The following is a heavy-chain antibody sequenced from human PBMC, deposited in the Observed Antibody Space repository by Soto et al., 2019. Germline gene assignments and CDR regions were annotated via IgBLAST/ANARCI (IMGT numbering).Heavy chain of an antibody. CDR2: IYYSGST. J-gene: IGHJ5*02. CDR1: GGSISSYY. Sequence: SETLSLTCTVSGGSISSYYWSWIRQPPGKGLEWIGYIYYSGSTNYNPSLKSRVTISVDTSKNQFSLKLSSVTAADTAVYYCARVLSSTSCYWFDPWGQGTLVTVSS. V-gene: IGHV4-59*01. D-gene: IGHD2-2*01. CDR3: ARVLSSTSCYWFDP.